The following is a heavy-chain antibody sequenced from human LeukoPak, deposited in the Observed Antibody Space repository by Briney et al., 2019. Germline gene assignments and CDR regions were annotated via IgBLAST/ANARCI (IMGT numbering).Heavy chain of an antibody. V-gene: IGHV4-38-2*01. J-gene: IGHJ4*02. D-gene: IGHD3-10*01. CDR3: ARQQIGYYGSGSRHFDY. CDR1: GYSISSGYY. Sequence: SETLSLTCAVSGYSISSGYYWGWIRQPPGKGLEWIGSIYYSGSTYYNPSLKSRVTISVDTSKNQFSLKLSSVTAADTAVYYCARQQIGYYGSGSRHFDYWGQGTLVTVSS. CDR2: IYYSGST.